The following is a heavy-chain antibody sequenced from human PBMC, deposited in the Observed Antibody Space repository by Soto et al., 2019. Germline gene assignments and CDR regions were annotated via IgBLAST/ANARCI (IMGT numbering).Heavy chain of an antibody. CDR3: ARGTTYYYDSGTGPIDY. Sequence: QVQLQESGPGLVKPSETLSLTCTVSGGSVSSGSYYWSWIRQPSGKGLEWIGYIYYSGSTNYNPSLQSRVTISVDTSKNQFSLKLSSVTAADTAVYYCARGTTYYYDSGTGPIDYWGQGTLVTVSS. V-gene: IGHV4-61*01. CDR1: GGSVSSGSYY. D-gene: IGHD3-22*01. J-gene: IGHJ4*02. CDR2: IYYSGST.